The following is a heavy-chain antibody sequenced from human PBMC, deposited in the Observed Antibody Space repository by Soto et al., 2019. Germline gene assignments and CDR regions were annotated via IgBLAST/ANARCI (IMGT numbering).Heavy chain of an antibody. D-gene: IGHD1-26*01. V-gene: IGHV4-4*02. CDR1: RYSINNNNW. J-gene: IGHJ3*02. Sequence: SETLALTCDVSRYSINNNNWWSWVRQPPGGGLEWIGEINHSGSTNYNPSLKSRVTISVDTSKNQFSLKLSSVTAADTAVYYCARVRRATKGAFDIWGQGTMVTVSS. CDR3: ARVRRATKGAFDI. CDR2: INHSGST.